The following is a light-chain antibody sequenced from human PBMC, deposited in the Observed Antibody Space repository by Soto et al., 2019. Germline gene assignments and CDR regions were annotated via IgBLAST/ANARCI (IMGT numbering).Light chain of an antibody. Sequence: QCVLTQTPSVFGTPGQRVTISCTGSSSNIGSGYDLHWYQQVPGTVPKLLMYANSNRPSEVPDRLPSSKPGSSASVAITCIQAEEEADYYCQSFDSILSGYVLGNGTKV. J-gene: IGLJ1*01. CDR1: SSNIGSGYD. CDR2: ANS. CDR3: QSFDSILSGYV. V-gene: IGLV1-40*01.